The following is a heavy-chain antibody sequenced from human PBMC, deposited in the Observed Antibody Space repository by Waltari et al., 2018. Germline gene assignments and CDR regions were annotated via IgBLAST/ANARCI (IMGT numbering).Heavy chain of an antibody. CDR2: VDPEDGET. V-gene: IGHV1-69-2*01. J-gene: IGHJ3*02. CDR3: ARGVGATDDAFDI. CDR1: GYTFTDYY. D-gene: IGHD1-26*01. Sequence: EVQLVQSGAEVKKPGATMKISCTASGYTFTDYYLHWVQQAPGKGLEWMGRVDPEDGETIYAEKFQGRVTITADTSTDTAYMELSSLRSEDTAVYYCARGVGATDDAFDIWGQGTMVTVSS.